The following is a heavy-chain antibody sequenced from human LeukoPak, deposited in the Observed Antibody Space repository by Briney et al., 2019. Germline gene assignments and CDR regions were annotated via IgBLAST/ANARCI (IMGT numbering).Heavy chain of an antibody. Sequence: SETLSLTCTVSGGSISSYYWSWIRQPPGKGLERIGYIYYSGSTNYNPSLKSRVTISVDTSKNQFSLKLSSVTAADTAVYYCARETLDSSGWYENWFDPWGQGTLVTVSS. D-gene: IGHD6-19*01. V-gene: IGHV4-59*01. CDR3: ARETLDSSGWYENWFDP. J-gene: IGHJ5*02. CDR1: GGSISSYY. CDR2: IYYSGST.